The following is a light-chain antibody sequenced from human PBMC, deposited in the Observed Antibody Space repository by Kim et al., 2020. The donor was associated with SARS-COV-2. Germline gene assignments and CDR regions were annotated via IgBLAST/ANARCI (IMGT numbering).Light chain of an antibody. V-gene: IGLV2-8*01. CDR1: SSDVGDTNY. Sequence: GHSVTISCTGTSSDVGDTNYVSWYQQYPGKAPKVIIHDVTKRPSGVPDRFSGSKSYNTASLTVSGLQAEDEADYYCSSYAGRNSWVFGGGTQLTVL. CDR3: SSYAGRNSWV. CDR2: DVT. J-gene: IGLJ3*02.